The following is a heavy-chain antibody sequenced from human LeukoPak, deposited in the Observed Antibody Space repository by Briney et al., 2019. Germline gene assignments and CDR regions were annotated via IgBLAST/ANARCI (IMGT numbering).Heavy chain of an antibody. CDR3: AKASRYGSSVDY. D-gene: IGHD3-10*01. Sequence: PGGSLRLSCAASGFTFSSYAMSWVRQAPGKGLEWVSAISSRGGTTYYADSVKGRFTISRDNSKNTLYLQMNSLRAEDTAVYYCAKASRYGSSVDYWGPGTLVTVSS. CDR1: GFTFSSYA. J-gene: IGHJ4*02. V-gene: IGHV3-23*01. CDR2: ISSRGGTT.